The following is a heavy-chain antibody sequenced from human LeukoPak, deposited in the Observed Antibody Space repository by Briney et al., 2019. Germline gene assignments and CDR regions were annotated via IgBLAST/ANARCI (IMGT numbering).Heavy chain of an antibody. CDR3: AKDGKLVGTVTTSNFDY. D-gene: IGHD4-17*01. J-gene: IGHJ4*02. V-gene: IGHV3-30*18. CDR1: GFTFSSYG. Sequence: PGRSLRLSCAVSGFTFSSYGMHWVRQAPGKGLEWVAVISYDGSNKYYADSVKGRFTISRDNSKNTLYLQMNSLRAEDTAVYYCAKDGKLVGTVTTSNFDYWGQGTLVTVSS. CDR2: ISYDGSNK.